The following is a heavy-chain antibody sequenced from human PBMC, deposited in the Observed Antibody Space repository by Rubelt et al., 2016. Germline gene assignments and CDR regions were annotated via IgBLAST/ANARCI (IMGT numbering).Heavy chain of an antibody. J-gene: IGHJ2*01. CDR3: ARRRRYSGSSYWYFDL. Sequence: QVQLQQWGAGLLKPSETLSLTCAVYGGSFSGYYWSWIRQPPGTGLEWLGEINPSGSTNYNPSLKSRVTISVDTSKNQCSLKLSSVTAADTAVYYCARRRRYSGSSYWYFDLWGRGTLVTVSA. CDR2: INPSGST. CDR1: GGSFSGYY. V-gene: IGHV4-34*01. D-gene: IGHD1-26*01.